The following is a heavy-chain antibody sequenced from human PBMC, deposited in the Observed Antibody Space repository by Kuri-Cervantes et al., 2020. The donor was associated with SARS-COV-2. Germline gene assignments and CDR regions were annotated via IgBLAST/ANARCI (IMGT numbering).Heavy chain of an antibody. J-gene: IGHJ2*01. D-gene: IGHD4-17*01. CDR1: GVAIASNSYY. CDR2: IYASGST. CDR3: AREGYGATNWYFDL. V-gene: IGHV4-61*09. Sequence: SETLSLTCIVSGVAIASNSYYWNWIRQPAGKGLEWIGYIYASGSTNYNPSLKSRVTISIDTSRNRFSLKLKSVTAADTAVYYCAREGYGATNWYFDLWGRGSLVTVSS.